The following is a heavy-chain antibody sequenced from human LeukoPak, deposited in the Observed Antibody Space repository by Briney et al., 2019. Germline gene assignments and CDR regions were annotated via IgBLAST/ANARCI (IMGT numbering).Heavy chain of an antibody. V-gene: IGHV3-48*01. CDR3: ARRTVLFAHY. J-gene: IGHJ4*02. Sequence: GGSLRLSCAASGFTLNVYSMNWVRQAPGKGLEWVSDINRDGDNIYYADSVRGRFTISRDNAKKSVYLELSELRAEDTAVYYXARRTVLFAHYLGQGTLVTVSS. D-gene: IGHD3-10*02. CDR1: GFTLNVYS. CDR2: INRDGDNI.